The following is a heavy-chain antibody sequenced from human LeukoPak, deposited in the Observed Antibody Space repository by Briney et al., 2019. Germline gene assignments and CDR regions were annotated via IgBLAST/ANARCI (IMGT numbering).Heavy chain of an antibody. V-gene: IGHV3-48*03. Sequence: GGSLRLSCAASGFTLSSYEMNWVRQAPGKGLEWVSYISTSGSTIYHADSVKGRFTISRDNAKNSLYLQMHSLRAEDTALYYCARSYFGMDVWGQGTTVTVSS. J-gene: IGHJ6*02. CDR3: ARSYFGMDV. CDR1: GFTLSSYE. CDR2: ISTSGSTI.